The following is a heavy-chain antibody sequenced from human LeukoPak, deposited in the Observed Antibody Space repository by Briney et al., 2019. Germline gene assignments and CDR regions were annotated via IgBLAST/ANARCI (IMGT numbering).Heavy chain of an antibody. CDR2: IYTSGST. V-gene: IGHV4-4*07. D-gene: IGHD3-3*01. CDR3: ARERDDFWSGYYHNWFDP. Sequence: PSETLSLTCTVSGGSISSYYWSWIRQPAGKGLEWIGRIYTSGSTNYNPSLKSRVTMSVDTSKNQFSLKLSSVTAADTAVYYCARERDDFWSGYYHNWFDPWGQGTLVTVSS. J-gene: IGHJ5*02. CDR1: GGSISSYY.